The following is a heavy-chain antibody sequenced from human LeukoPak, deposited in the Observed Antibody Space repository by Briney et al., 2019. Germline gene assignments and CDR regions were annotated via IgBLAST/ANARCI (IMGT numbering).Heavy chain of an antibody. V-gene: IGHV4-59*08. CDR3: ARNRRTYYYGSGSQKSYYYYYGMDV. J-gene: IGHJ6*02. Sequence: SETLSLTCTVSGGSISSYYWSWIRQPPGKGLEWIGYIYYSGSTNYNPSLKSRVTISVDTSKNQFSLKLSSVTAADTAVYYCARNRRTYYYGSGSQKSYYYYYGMDVWGQGTTVTVSS. CDR2: IYYSGST. CDR1: GGSISSYY. D-gene: IGHD3-10*01.